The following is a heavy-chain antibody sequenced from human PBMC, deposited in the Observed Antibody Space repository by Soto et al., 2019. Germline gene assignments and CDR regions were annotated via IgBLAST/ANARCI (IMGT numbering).Heavy chain of an antibody. J-gene: IGHJ3*02. CDR2: IIPILGIA. V-gene: IGHV1-69*02. D-gene: IGHD3-22*01. CDR3: ARGGTGIVVVTGSFDI. Sequence: SVKVSCKASGGTFSSYTISWVRQAPGQGLEWMGRIIPILGIANYAQRFQGRVTITADKSTSTAYMELSSLRSEDTAVYYCARGGTGIVVVTGSFDIWGQGTMVTVSS. CDR1: GGTFSSYT.